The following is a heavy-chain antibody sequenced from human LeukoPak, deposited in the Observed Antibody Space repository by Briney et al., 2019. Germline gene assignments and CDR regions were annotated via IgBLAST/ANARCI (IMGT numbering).Heavy chain of an antibody. CDR3: AKDGDAPFDY. CDR1: GFTFSSYG. J-gene: IGHJ4*02. V-gene: IGHV3-30*18. D-gene: IGHD2-21*01. Sequence: GGSLRLSCAASGFTFSSYGMHGVRQAPGKGLEWVAVISYDGSNKYYADSVKGRFTISRDNSKNTLYLQMNSLRAEDTAVYYCAKDGDAPFDYWGQGTLVTVSS. CDR2: ISYDGSNK.